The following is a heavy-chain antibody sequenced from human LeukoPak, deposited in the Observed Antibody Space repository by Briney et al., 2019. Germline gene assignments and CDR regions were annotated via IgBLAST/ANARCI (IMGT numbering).Heavy chain of an antibody. J-gene: IGHJ4*02. V-gene: IGHV4-59*08. CDR3: ATSPLSGDEPYFDY. CDR1: GGSISSYY. D-gene: IGHD2-15*01. Sequence: PSETLSLTCTVSGGSISSYYWSWIRQPPGKGLEWIGYIYHSGSTTYNPSLKSRVTISLDTSKNQFSLKLSSVTAADTAVYYCATSPLSGDEPYFDYRGQGTLVTVSS. CDR2: IYHSGST.